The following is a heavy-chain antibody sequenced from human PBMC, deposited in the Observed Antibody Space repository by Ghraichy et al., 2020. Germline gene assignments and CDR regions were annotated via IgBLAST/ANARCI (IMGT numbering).Heavy chain of an antibody. J-gene: IGHJ4*02. Sequence: GGSLRLSCAASAFTFSNYWMSWVLQAPVKGLEWVANMKQDGSEKYYVDSVKGRFTISRDNAKNSLYLQMNSLKVEDTAVYYCARDTQGRWTYSVDYWGQGTLVTVSS. CDR3: ARDTQGRWTYSVDY. CDR2: MKQDGSEK. D-gene: IGHD1-26*01. V-gene: IGHV3-7*04. CDR1: AFTFSNYW.